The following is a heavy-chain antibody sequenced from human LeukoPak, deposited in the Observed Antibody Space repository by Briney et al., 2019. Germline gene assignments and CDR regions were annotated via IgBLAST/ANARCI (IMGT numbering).Heavy chain of an antibody. CDR2: IIPIFGTA. J-gene: IGHJ4*02. V-gene: IGHV1-69*13. CDR3: ARGGFDVVVVAATLSFDY. CDR1: GGTFSSYA. D-gene: IGHD2-15*01. Sequence: GASVKVSCKASGGTFSSYAISWVRQAPGQGLEWMGGIIPIFGTANYAQKFQGRVTITADESTSTAYMELSSLRSEDTAVYYCARGGFDVVVVAATLSFDYWGQGTLVTVSS.